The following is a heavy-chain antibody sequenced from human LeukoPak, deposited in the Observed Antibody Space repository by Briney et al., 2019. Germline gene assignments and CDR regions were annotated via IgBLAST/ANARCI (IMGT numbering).Heavy chain of an antibody. J-gene: IGHJ4*02. CDR2: ISYDGSNK. CDR1: GFTFSSYA. D-gene: IGHD2-8*02. Sequence: GGSLRLSCAASGFTFSSYAMHWVRQAPGKGLEWVAVISYDGSNKYYADSVKGRFTISRDNSKNTLYLQMNSLRAEDTAVYYCARDRWFMYYFDYWGQGTLVTVSS. V-gene: IGHV3-30-3*01. CDR3: ARDRWFMYYFDY.